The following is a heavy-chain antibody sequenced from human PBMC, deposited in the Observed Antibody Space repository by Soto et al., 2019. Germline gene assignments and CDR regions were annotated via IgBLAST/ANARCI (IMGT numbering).Heavy chain of an antibody. J-gene: IGHJ6*02. CDR3: ARDLGAIYDILTGYGMDV. Sequence: ASVKVSCKASGYTFTNFGISWVRQAPGQGLEWMGWISTYNGNTNYAQKFQGRVTMTTDTSTSTAYMDLRSLRSDDTAVYYCARDLGAIYDILTGYGMDVWGQGTTVTVSS. V-gene: IGHV1-18*01. CDR2: ISTYNGNT. D-gene: IGHD3-9*01. CDR1: GYTFTNFG.